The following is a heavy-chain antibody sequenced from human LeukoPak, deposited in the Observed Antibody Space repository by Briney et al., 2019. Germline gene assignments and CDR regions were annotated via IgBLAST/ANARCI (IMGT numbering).Heavy chain of an antibody. J-gene: IGHJ3*02. D-gene: IGHD6-13*01. V-gene: IGHV3-23*01. Sequence: GGSLRLSCAASGFTFSSYAMSWVRQAPGRGLEWVSAISGSGGSTYYADSVKGRFTIFRDNSKNTLYLQMSSLRAEDMAVYYYAKDRSSSWYRDAFDIRGQGTRVTVSS. CDR2: ISGSGGST. CDR1: GFTFSSYA. CDR3: AKDRSSSWYRDAFDI.